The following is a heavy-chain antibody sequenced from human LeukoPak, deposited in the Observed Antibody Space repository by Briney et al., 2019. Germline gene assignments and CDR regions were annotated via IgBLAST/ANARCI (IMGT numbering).Heavy chain of an antibody. V-gene: IGHV3-48*01. CDR3: ARAPTVLYYFDY. D-gene: IGHD4-11*01. J-gene: IGHJ4*02. CDR2: ISSSTSTI. CDR1: GFTFSSYS. Sequence: PGGSLRLSCAASGFTFSSYSMNWVSQAPGKGLEWVSHISSSTSTIYYADSVKGRFTISRDNADNSLYLQMNSLRADDTAVYFCARAPTVLYYFDYWGQGTLVTVSS.